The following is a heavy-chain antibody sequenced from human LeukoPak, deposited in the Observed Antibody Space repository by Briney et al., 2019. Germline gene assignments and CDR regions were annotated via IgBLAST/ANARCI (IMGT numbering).Heavy chain of an antibody. V-gene: IGHV3-30*14. J-gene: IGHJ3*02. CDR3: ARASTWVPGKDSSGYYYPHAFDI. Sequence: GGSLRLSCAASIFTFSSSVMHWVRQAPGKGLEWVAAISYDGSDKYYADSVKGRFTTSRDNSKNTLYLQVNNLRGEDTAVYHCARASTWVPGKDSSGYYYPHAFDIWGQGTMVTVSS. CDR2: ISYDGSDK. D-gene: IGHD3-22*01. CDR1: IFTFSSSV.